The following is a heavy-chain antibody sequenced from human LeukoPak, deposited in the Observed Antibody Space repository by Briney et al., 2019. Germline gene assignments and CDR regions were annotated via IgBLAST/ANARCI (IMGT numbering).Heavy chain of an antibody. CDR1: GFTFDDYA. Sequence: GGSLRLSCAASGFTFDDYAMHWVRQAPGKGLEWVSGISWNSGSIGYADSVKGRFTISRDNAKNSLYLQMNSLRAEDTALYYCATASSGYYDPPYYWGQGTLVTVSS. CDR3: ATASSGYYDPPYY. CDR2: ISWNSGSI. D-gene: IGHD3-22*01. V-gene: IGHV3-9*01. J-gene: IGHJ4*02.